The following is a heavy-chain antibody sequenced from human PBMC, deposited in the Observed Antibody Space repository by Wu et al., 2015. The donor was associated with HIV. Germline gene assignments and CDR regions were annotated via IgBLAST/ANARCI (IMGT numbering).Heavy chain of an antibody. CDR2: INPKDGAT. CDR3: ARGNYDFWAAHFADNWFDP. CDR1: GYTFSDYY. Sequence: QVQLVQSGAEVKKPGASVKVSCKASGYTFSDYYLHWIRQAPGQGLEWMGWINPKDGATDFARKFQGRVTMTGDTSFSTAYMNLISLTSDDTAVYYCARGNYDFWAAHFADNWFDPWGQGTLVTVSS. D-gene: IGHD3-3*01. V-gene: IGHV1-2*02. J-gene: IGHJ5*02.